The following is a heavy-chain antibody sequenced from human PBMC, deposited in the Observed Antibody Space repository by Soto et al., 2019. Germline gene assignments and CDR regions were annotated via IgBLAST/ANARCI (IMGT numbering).Heavy chain of an antibody. CDR2: ISSSGTII. V-gene: IGHV3-11*01. D-gene: IGHD2-15*01. Sequence: GSLKISCAASGFTFSDCYISWIRQAPGKGLEWVSYISSSGTIIYHADSVKGRFTISRDNAKNSLFLQMNSLRAEDTAVYYCARGKSIFYGMDVWGQGT. J-gene: IGHJ6*02. CDR3: ARGKSIFYGMDV. CDR1: GFTFSDCY.